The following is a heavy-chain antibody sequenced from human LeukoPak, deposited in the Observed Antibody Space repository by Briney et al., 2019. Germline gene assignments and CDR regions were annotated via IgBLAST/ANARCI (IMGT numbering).Heavy chain of an antibody. D-gene: IGHD3-10*01. J-gene: IGHJ3*02. CDR3: ARGRLGSGSQYDAFDI. V-gene: IGHV1-2*02. CDR2: IYPNSGDT. Sequence: ASVKVSCKASGYTFTGYYMHWVRQAPGQGLEWMGWIYPNSGDTNYAQKFQGRVTMTRDTSISTAYMEVSRLTSDETAVFYCARGRLGSGSQYDAFDIWGQGTMVTVSS. CDR1: GYTFTGYY.